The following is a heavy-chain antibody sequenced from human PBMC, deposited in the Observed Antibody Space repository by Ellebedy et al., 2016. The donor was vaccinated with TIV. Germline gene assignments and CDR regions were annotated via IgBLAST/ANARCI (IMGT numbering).Heavy chain of an antibody. Sequence: GESLKISCAGSGFTFSSNGMNWVRQAPGKGMEWVSGISGSGGSTYYAESVKGRFTISRDNSKNTLYLQMNSLRSEDTAVYYCAKSSPSLRIAVSFMDVWGQGTTVTVSS. CDR1: GFTFSSNG. J-gene: IGHJ6*02. CDR3: AKSSPSLRIAVSFMDV. D-gene: IGHD6-19*01. V-gene: IGHV3-23*01. CDR2: ISGSGGST.